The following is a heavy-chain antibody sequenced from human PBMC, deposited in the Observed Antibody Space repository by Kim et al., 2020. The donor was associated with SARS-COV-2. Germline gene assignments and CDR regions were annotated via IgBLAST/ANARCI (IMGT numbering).Heavy chain of an antibody. V-gene: IGHV4-39*07. CDR1: GGSISSSSYY. J-gene: IGHJ3*02. CDR2: IYYSGST. Sequence: SETLSLTCTVSGGSISSSSYYWGWIRQPPGKGLEWIGSIYYSGSTYYKPSLKSRVTISVDTSKNQFSLKLSSVTAADTAVYYCAKSTGITMIVVVINDAFDIWGQGTMVTVSS. D-gene: IGHD3-22*01. CDR3: AKSTGITMIVVVINDAFDI.